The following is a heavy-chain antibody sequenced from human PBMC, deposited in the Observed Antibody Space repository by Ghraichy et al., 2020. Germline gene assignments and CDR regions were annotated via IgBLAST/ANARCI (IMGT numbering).Heavy chain of an antibody. D-gene: IGHD6-19*01. Sequence: GGSLRLSCAVSGFTFGSMSWVRQAPGRGLEWVSSISDGRVIYADSLEGRFTVSKDSATNSLYLHMHGLRVDDTAVYYCATDFGGWARDYWGQGILVTVSS. V-gene: IGHV3-21*01. CDR1: GFTFGS. CDR3: ATDFGGWARDY. J-gene: IGHJ4*02. CDR2: ISDGRVI.